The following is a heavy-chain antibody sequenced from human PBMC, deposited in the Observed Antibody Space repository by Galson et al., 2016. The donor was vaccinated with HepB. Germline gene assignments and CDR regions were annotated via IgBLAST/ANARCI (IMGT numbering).Heavy chain of an antibody. CDR3: AREGQGYDSSGYYSEAFDI. CDR2: IYSGGST. CDR1: GFTVSSHY. Sequence: SLRLSCAASGFTVSSHYMSWVRQAPGKGLEWVSFIYSGGSTYYADSVKGRFTISRDNSKNTLYLQMNSLRAEDTAVYYCAREGQGYDSSGYYSEAFDIWGQGTMVTVSS. J-gene: IGHJ3*02. V-gene: IGHV3-53*01. D-gene: IGHD3-22*01.